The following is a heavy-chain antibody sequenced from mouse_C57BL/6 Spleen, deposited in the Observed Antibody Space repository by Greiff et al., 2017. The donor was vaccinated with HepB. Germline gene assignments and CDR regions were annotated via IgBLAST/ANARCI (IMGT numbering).Heavy chain of an antibody. V-gene: IGHV14-1*01. J-gene: IGHJ2*01. CDR2: IDPEDGDT. CDR1: GFNIKDYY. D-gene: IGHD2-12*01. CDR3: TTDDRRRGYFDY. Sequence: EVQLQQSGAELVRPGASVKLSCTASGFNIKDYYMHWVKQRPEQGLEWIGRIDPEDGDTEYAPKFQGKATMTADTSSNTAYLKLSSLTSEDTAVKYCTTDDRRRGYFDYWGQGTTLTVSS.